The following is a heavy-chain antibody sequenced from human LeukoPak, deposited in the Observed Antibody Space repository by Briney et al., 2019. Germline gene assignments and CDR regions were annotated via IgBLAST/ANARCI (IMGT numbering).Heavy chain of an antibody. D-gene: IGHD3-16*01. CDR2: ISRDGNII. Sequence: GGSLRLSCAASGFSFSDHHMSWVRQVPGKGLEWLAYISRDGNIIVYADSVKGRFTISRDNAKKSVYLEMKSLRPEDTAVYYCARYVLLMDYWGQGTLVTVSS. V-gene: IGHV3-11*01. J-gene: IGHJ4*02. CDR3: ARYVLLMDY. CDR1: GFSFSDHH.